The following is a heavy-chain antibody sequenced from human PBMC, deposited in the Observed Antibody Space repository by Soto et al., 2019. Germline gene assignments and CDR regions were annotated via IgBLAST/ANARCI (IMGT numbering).Heavy chain of an antibody. CDR1: GYTFTGYY. D-gene: IGHD2-15*01. V-gene: IGHV1-2*02. CDR3: ARYCSSVSCYDEI. Sequence: QVQLVQSGAEVKKPGASVKVSCKASGYTFTGYYIHWVRQAPGQGLEWMGWINPNSGTTNYAQKFQGRVTMTKDKSISTIYMDLSRLRSDDTAVYYCARYCSSVSCYDEIWGQGTMVTVSS. J-gene: IGHJ3*02. CDR2: INPNSGTT.